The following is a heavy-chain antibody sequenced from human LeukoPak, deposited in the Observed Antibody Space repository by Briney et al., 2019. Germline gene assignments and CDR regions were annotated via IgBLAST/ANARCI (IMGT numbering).Heavy chain of an antibody. CDR3: ARLRRGYSYGHYYYYYGMDV. Sequence: PSETLSLTCTVSGGSISSYYWSWIRQPPGKGLEWIGYIYYSGSTNYNPSLKSRVTISVDTSKNQFSLKLSSVTAADTAVYYCARLRRGYSYGHYYYYYGMDVWGQGTTVTVSS. CDR2: IYYSGST. J-gene: IGHJ6*02. CDR1: GGSISSYY. D-gene: IGHD5-18*01. V-gene: IGHV4-59*08.